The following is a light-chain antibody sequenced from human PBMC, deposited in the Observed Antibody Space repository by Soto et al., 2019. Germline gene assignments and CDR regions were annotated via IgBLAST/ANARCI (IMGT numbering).Light chain of an antibody. CDR1: SNDVGGYAY. J-gene: IGLJ2*01. CDR3: SSYTGDTTPV. Sequence: QSALTQPASVSGSPGQSITISCTGTSNDVGGYAYVSWYQQYPGKAPKLVISEVSNRPSGVSHRFSGSRSGNTASLTISGLQAEDEDDYYCSSYTGDTTPVFGGGTKVTVL. V-gene: IGLV2-14*01. CDR2: EVS.